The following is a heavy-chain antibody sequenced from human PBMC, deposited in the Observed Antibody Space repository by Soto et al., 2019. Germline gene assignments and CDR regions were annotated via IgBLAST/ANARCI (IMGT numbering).Heavy chain of an antibody. Sequence: QVQVVQSGAEVKKPGDSVKVSCRASGYTFTGHAIHCVRQAPGQSLEWMGWNDGGNGRTQYAQRFQGRVTLTRDTSAITAYMELRSLTSEDTAVYYCAREAGRTGDLDYWGQGTLVTVSS. D-gene: IGHD7-27*01. J-gene: IGHJ4*02. CDR1: GYTFTGHA. V-gene: IGHV1-3*01. CDR2: NDGGNGRT. CDR3: AREAGRTGDLDY.